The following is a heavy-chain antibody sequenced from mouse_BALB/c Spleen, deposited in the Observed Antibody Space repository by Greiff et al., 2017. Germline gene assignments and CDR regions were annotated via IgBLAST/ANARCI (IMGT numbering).Heavy chain of an antibody. CDR3: ARHTGTGSYWYFDV. J-gene: IGHJ1*01. Sequence: EVKLMESGGGLVKLGGSLKLSCAASGFTFSSYYMSWVRQTPEKRLELVAAINSNGGSTYYPDTVKGRFTISRDNAKNTLYLQMSSLKSEDTALYYCARHTGTGSYWYFDVWGAGTTVTVSS. V-gene: IGHV5-6-2*01. CDR2: INSNGGST. CDR1: GFTFSSYY. D-gene: IGHD3-1*01.